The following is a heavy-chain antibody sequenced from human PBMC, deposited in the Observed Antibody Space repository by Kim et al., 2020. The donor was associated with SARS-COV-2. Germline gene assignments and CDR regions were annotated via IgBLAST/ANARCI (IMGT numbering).Heavy chain of an antibody. CDR2: IRTTSETI. Sequence: GGSPRLSCAGSGFTFSDYSMNWVRQAPGKGLEWISYIRTTSETIHYADSVKGRFTISRDNAKNSLYLQMNSLRAEDTAVYYCARDPGRIAVAVLWGQGTLVTVSS. CDR3: ARDPGRIAVAVL. CDR1: GFTFSDYS. J-gene: IGHJ4*02. V-gene: IGHV3-48*01. D-gene: IGHD6-19*01.